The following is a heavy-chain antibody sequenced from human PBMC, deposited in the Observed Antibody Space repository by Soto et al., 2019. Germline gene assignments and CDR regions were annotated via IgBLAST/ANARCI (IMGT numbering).Heavy chain of an antibody. CDR2: IYQSGST. V-gene: IGHV4-30-2*01. CDR3: ATSYGNAWYTY. D-gene: IGHD6-13*01. J-gene: IGHJ4*02. Sequence: SETLSLTCTVSGAPITSGAYSWSWIRQPPGKGLEWIGFIYQSGSTHYNPSLKSRVTISVDRSKNHFSLQLTSLTAADTAVYYCATSYGNAWYTYWGQGTQVTVSS. CDR1: GAPITSGAYS.